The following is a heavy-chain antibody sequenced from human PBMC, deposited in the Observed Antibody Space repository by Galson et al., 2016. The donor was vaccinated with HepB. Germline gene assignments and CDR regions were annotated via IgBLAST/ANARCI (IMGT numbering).Heavy chain of an antibody. CDR1: GFTFSTYW. D-gene: IGHD3-16*01. Sequence: SLRLSCAASGFTFSTYWMHWVRQAPGKGLEWVANMDKDGSEKHYVDSVKGRFTISRDNAKNSLYLQMNSLRGDDTALYSCVRGRGWIWDHWGQGTLVTVSS. V-gene: IGHV3-7*01. J-gene: IGHJ4*02. CDR2: MDKDGSEK. CDR3: VRGRGWIWDH.